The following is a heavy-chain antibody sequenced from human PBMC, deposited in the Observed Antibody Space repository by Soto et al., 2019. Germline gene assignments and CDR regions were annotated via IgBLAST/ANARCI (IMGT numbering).Heavy chain of an antibody. CDR3: ASVLLGGISDY. V-gene: IGHV4-31*03. CDR2: ISYSGST. J-gene: IGHJ4*02. CDR1: GGSISSDGYY. D-gene: IGHD3-3*02. Sequence: QVQLQESGPGLVKPSQTLSLTCTVSGGSISSDGYYWTWIRQHPGKGLEWIGNISYSGSTYYHPSRKSRLTISVDTSKNQFSLKLSSVTAADTAVYYCASVLLGGISDYWGQGTLVTVSS.